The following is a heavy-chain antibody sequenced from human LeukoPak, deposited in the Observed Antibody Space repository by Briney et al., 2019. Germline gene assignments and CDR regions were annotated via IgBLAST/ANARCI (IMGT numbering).Heavy chain of an antibody. Sequence: GGSLRLSCAASGFTFSSYAMCWVRQAPGEGLEGGSAVGGTNGRTYYADSVKGRFTISRGNSKNTLYLQMNSLRDEDTAVYYCAKHYYDSSGTPRYFDYWGQGTLVTVSS. V-gene: IGHV3-23*01. CDR2: VGGTNGRT. D-gene: IGHD3-22*01. CDR3: AKHYYDSSGTPRYFDY. CDR1: GFTFSSYA. J-gene: IGHJ4*02.